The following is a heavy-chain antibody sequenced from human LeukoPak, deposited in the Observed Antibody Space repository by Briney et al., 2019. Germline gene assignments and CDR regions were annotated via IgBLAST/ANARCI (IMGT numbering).Heavy chain of an antibody. D-gene: IGHD7-27*01. CDR2: ISGSGGIT. J-gene: IGHJ4*02. CDR3: AKHLGIVIRTLFDY. CDR1: GFTFSAYA. Sequence: GGSLRLSCAASGFTFSAYAMNWVRQVPGRGPEWVSLISGSGGITYYADSVKGRFTISRDNSKNTLYLQMNSLRAEDTAVYYCAKHLGIVIRTLFDYWGQGTLVTVSS. V-gene: IGHV3-23*01.